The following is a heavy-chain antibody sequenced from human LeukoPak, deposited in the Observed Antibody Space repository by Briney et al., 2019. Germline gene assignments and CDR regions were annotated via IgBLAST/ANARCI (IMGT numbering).Heavy chain of an antibody. V-gene: IGHV1-2*02. CDR3: ARSYGSGRREVFDI. Sequence: ASVNVSCKSSGYIFTDHFIHWVRQAPGQGLEWMGWINPNSGGTNNAQKFQGRVTMTGDTSIRTAYLELRRPSSEDTAVYYCARSYGSGRREVFDIWGQGTRVTVSS. D-gene: IGHD3-10*01. J-gene: IGHJ3*02. CDR2: INPNSGGT. CDR1: GYIFTDHF.